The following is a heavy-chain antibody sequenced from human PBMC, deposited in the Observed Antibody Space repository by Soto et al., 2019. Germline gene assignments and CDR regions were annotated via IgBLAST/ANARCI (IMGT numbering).Heavy chain of an antibody. V-gene: IGHV1-69*12. CDR1: GITFKTYS. Sequence: QVQLVQSGAEVKKPGSSVKVSCKSSGITFKTYSVSWVRQAPGHGLEWMGGVIPILGKPMYAQKFQDRFPITADESSQTVFMELTSLTSDDTAVYYCARLWGIADHDSWGQGTRVTVSS. D-gene: IGHD2-21*01. CDR3: ARLWGIADHDS. J-gene: IGHJ5*01. CDR2: VIPILGKP.